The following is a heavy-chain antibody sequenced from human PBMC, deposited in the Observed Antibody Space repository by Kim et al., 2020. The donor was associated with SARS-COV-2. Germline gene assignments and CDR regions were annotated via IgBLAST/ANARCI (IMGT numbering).Heavy chain of an antibody. V-gene: IGHV3-33*01. J-gene: IGHJ4*02. CDR1: GFTFSYYG. Sequence: GGSLRLSCAASGFTFSYYGMHWVRQAPGKGLEWVAVIWYDGSKKYYADSVKGRFTISRDNSKNTLYLQMNSLRAEDTAVYYCASGRSVESYFYYCGLGTL. CDR2: IWYDGSKK. D-gene: IGHD1-1*01. CDR3: ASGRSVESYFYY.